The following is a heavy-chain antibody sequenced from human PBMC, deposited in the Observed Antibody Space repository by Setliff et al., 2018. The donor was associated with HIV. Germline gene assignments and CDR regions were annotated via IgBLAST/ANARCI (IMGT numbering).Heavy chain of an antibody. CDR3: AKGFNTVGMVRGVYYYGRDV. J-gene: IGHJ6*02. CDR1: GFTFSDSY. V-gene: IGHV3-11*04. D-gene: IGHD3-10*01. Sequence: GGSLRLSCAASGFTFSDSYMTWIRQAPGKGLEWISYISDTGNVNYADSVRGRFTISRDNAKNSLFLQMNSLRAEDTAVYYCAKGFNTVGMVRGVYYYGRDVWGRGTTVTV. CDR2: ISDTGNV.